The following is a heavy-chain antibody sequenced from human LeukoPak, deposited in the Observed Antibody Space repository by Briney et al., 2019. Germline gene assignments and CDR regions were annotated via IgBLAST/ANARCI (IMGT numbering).Heavy chain of an antibody. D-gene: IGHD7-27*01. J-gene: IGHJ2*01. CDR3: ARDMNGDVDLDL. CDR1: RDIVSSNSAA. Sequence: SQTRSLTCAISRDIVSSNSAAWSWIRQSPSRGLEWLGRTYYRSNWYNDYAVSVKSRITINPDTSKNQFSLQLNSVTPEDTAVYYCARDMNGDVDLDLWGRGTLVTVSS. CDR2: TYYRSNWYN. V-gene: IGHV6-1*01.